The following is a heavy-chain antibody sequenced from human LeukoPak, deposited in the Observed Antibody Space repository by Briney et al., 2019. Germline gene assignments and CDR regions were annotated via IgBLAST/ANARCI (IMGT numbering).Heavy chain of an antibody. CDR1: GFTFSSYG. CDR3: AKGRDGYNPQYYFDY. J-gene: IGHJ4*02. V-gene: IGHV3-30*18. D-gene: IGHD5-24*01. Sequence: GRSLRLSCAASGFTFSSYGMHWVRQAPGKGLEWVAVISYDGSNKYYADSVKGRFTISRDNSKNTLYLQMNSLRAEDTALYYCAKGRDGYNPQYYFDYWGQGTLVTVSS. CDR2: ISYDGSNK.